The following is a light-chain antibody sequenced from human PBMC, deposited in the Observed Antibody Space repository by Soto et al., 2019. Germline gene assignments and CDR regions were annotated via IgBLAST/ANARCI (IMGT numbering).Light chain of an antibody. Sequence: EIVLTQSPGTLSLSPGGRSTLSCRASQSVSSSYLDWYQQKPGQAPRLVVYGASTRATGIPARLSGSGAGTDFTLTITSLQPEDFGVYFCQQYKDWPTTFGQGTKVDIK. CDR1: QSVSSSY. J-gene: IGKJ1*01. CDR3: QQYKDWPTT. CDR2: GAS. V-gene: IGKV3-20*01.